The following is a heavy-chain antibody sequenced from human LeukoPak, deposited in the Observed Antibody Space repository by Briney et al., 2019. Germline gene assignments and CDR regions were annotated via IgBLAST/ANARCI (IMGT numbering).Heavy chain of an antibody. CDR3: ARDRRGIVVVPAASYGMDV. CDR2: ISYDGSNK. D-gene: IGHD2-2*01. CDR1: GFTFSSYA. Sequence: PGRSLRLSCAASGFTFSSYAMHWVRQAPGKGLEWVAVISYDGSNKYYADSVKGRFTISRDNSKNTLYLQMNSLRAEDTAVYYCARDRRGIVVVPAASYGMDVWGQGTTVTVSS. V-gene: IGHV3-30-3*01. J-gene: IGHJ6*02.